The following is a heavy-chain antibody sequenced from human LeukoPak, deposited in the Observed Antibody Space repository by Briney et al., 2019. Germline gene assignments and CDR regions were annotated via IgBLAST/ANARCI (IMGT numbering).Heavy chain of an antibody. Sequence: GGSLRLSCAASGFTFSDFYMSWIRQAPGKGLEFISYISGGGDTIFYADSVKGRFTISRDNAKNSLYLQMNSLTAEDTAVYYCARVHCSGGGCSSWGQGTLVTVSS. J-gene: IGHJ4*02. CDR1: GFTFSDFY. D-gene: IGHD2-15*01. V-gene: IGHV3-11*01. CDR2: ISGGGDTI. CDR3: ARVHCSGGGCSS.